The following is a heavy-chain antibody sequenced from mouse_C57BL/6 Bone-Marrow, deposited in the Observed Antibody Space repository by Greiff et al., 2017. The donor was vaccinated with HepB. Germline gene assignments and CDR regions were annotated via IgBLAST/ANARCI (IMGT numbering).Heavy chain of an antibody. J-gene: IGHJ2*01. Sequence: QVQLQQPGAELVKPGASVKLSCKASGYTFTSYWMHWVKQRPGQGLEWIGMIHPNSGSTNYNEKFKSKATLTVDKSSSTAYMQLSSLTSEDSAVYYCARGVMVTKYFDYWGQGTTLTVSS. CDR3: ARGVMVTKYFDY. CDR2: IHPNSGST. D-gene: IGHD2-3*01. CDR1: GYTFTSYW. V-gene: IGHV1-64*01.